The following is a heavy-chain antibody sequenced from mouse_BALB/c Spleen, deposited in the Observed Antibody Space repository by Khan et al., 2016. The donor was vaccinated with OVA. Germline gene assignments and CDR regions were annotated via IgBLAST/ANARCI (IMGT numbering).Heavy chain of an antibody. Sequence: QIQLVQSGPELKKSGETVKISCKASGYTFTNDGMNWVKQAPGKGLKWMGWINTYTGEPTYADDFKGRFAFSLETSASTAYLQINNLKNEDTATYFCARPPYFSYVLVYWGQGTSVTVSS. J-gene: IGHJ4*01. V-gene: IGHV9-3-1*01. CDR3: ARPPYFSYVLVY. D-gene: IGHD2-10*01. CDR1: GYTFTNDG. CDR2: INTYTGEP.